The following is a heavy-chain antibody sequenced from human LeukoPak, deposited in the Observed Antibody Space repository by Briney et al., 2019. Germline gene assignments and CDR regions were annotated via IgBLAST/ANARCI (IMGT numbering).Heavy chain of an antibody. CDR1: GFTVSSNY. D-gene: IGHD2-15*01. J-gene: IGHJ3*02. CDR3: ARGWVGSGCYTDAFHI. Sequence: SGGSLRLSCAASGFTVSSNYMNWVRQAPGKGLEWVSVIYRGGSTYYADSVKGRFTISRDNSKNTLYLQMNSLRAEDTAVYYCARGWVGSGCYTDAFHIWGQGTMVTVSS. CDR2: IYRGGST. V-gene: IGHV3-53*01.